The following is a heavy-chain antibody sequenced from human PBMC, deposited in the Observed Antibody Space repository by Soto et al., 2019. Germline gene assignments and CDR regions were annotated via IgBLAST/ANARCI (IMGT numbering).Heavy chain of an antibody. D-gene: IGHD3-16*01. V-gene: IGHV4-30-4*01. J-gene: IGHJ6*02. CDR2: IFSSGTT. CDR1: GDSISSGNKY. Sequence: KSSETLSLTCTVSGDSISSGNKYWSWIRQPPGKGLEWIGYIFSSGTTYYNPSLKSRLTMSLDASQNQFSLKLNSLTDADTAVYFCARVPSPFDYYYAMDVWGQGTTVTV. CDR3: ARVPSPFDYYYAMDV.